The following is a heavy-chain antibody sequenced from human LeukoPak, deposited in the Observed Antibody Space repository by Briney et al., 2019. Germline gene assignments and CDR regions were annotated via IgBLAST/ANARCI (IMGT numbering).Heavy chain of an antibody. V-gene: IGHV1-69*05. Sequence: SVKVSCKASGGTFSSYAISWVRQAPGQGLEWMGGIIPIFGTANYAQKFQGRVAITTDESTSTAYTELSSLRSEDTAVYYCARGAVAGLTFDYWGQGTLVTVSS. CDR3: ARGAVAGLTFDY. D-gene: IGHD6-19*01. J-gene: IGHJ4*02. CDR1: GGTFSSYA. CDR2: IIPIFGTA.